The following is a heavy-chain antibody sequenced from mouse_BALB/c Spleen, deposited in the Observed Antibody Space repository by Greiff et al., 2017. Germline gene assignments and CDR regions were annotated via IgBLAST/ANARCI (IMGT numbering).Heavy chain of an antibody. J-gene: IGHJ2*01. D-gene: IGHD2-2*01. CDR1: GFSLTSYG. Sequence: VQVVESGPGLVAPSQSLSITCTVSGFSLTSYGVHWVRQPPGKGLEWLGVIWAGGSTNYNSALMSRLSISKDNSKSQVFLKMNSLQTDDTAMYYGARDRGYGGGFDYWGQGTTLTVSS. V-gene: IGHV2-9*02. CDR3: ARDRGYGGGFDY. CDR2: IWAGGST.